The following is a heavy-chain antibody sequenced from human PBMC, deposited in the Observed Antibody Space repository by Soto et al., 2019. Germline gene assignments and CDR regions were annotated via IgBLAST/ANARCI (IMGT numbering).Heavy chain of an antibody. CDR2: INPSGGST. D-gene: IGHD2-8*01. Sequence: ASVKVSCKASGYTFTSYYMHWVRQAPGQGLEWMGIINPSGGSTSYAQKFQGRVTMTRDTSTSTVYMELSSLRSEDTAVYYCARGAPSNIVLMVYAFDYWGQGTLVTVSS. CDR1: GYTFTSYY. V-gene: IGHV1-46*01. J-gene: IGHJ4*02. CDR3: ARGAPSNIVLMVYAFDY.